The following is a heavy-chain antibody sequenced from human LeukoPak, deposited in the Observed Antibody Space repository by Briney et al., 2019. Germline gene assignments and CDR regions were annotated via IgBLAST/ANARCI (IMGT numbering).Heavy chain of an antibody. Sequence: GGSLRLSCAPSGFTFRDYSMNWVRQAPGKGLEGISYIGISSGNTKYADSVKGRFTISGDNAKNSLYLQMNSLRVEDTAVYYCARDHNYAFDNWGQGTLVTVSS. CDR3: ARDHNYAFDN. V-gene: IGHV3-48*04. J-gene: IGHJ4*02. CDR1: GFTFRDYS. CDR2: IGISSGNT. D-gene: IGHD1-1*01.